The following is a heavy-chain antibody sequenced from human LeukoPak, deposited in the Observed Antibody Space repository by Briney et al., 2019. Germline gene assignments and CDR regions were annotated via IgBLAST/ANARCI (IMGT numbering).Heavy chain of an antibody. D-gene: IGHD1-20*01. CDR2: ISSSSSHI. J-gene: IGHJ4*02. CDR3: ARPLSGTTDFDY. V-gene: IGHV3-21*01. Sequence: GSLRLSCAASGFTFSSYTMNWVRQAPGKGLEWVSLISSSSSHIFYADSVKGRFTISRDNAKKSLYLQMNSLRAEDTAVYYCARPLSGTTDFDYWGQGTLVTVSS. CDR1: GFTFSSYT.